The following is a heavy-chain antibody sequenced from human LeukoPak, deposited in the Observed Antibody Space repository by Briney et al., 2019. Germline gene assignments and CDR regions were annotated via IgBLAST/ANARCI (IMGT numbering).Heavy chain of an antibody. D-gene: IGHD3-3*01. CDR2: IIPIFGTA. V-gene: IGHV1-69*05. CDR3: AGDRGQYYDFWSGYYSFDY. CDR1: GYTFTSYA. J-gene: IGHJ4*02. Sequence: SVKVSCKASGYTFTSYAISWVRQAPGQGLEWMGGIIPIFGTANYAQKFQGRVTITTDESTSTACMELSSLRSEDTAVYYCAGDRGQYYDFWSGYYSFDYWGQGTLVTVSS.